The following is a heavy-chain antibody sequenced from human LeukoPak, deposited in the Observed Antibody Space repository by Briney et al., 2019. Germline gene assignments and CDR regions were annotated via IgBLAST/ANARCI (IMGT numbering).Heavy chain of an antibody. CDR1: GFTFSSYT. CDR2: ISSNGGST. CDR3: VKGSADGDYAA. J-gene: IGHJ5*02. Sequence: GGSLRHSCSASGFTFSSYTMHWVRQAPGKGLEYVSAISSNGGSTYYADSVKGRSTISRDNSKNTLYLQMSSLRPEDTAVYYCVKGSADGDYAAWGQGTLVTVSS. D-gene: IGHD4-17*01. V-gene: IGHV3-64D*09.